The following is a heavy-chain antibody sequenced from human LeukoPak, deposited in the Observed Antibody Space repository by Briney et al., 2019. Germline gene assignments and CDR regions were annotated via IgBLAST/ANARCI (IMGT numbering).Heavy chain of an antibody. Sequence: SETLSLTCTVSGNSIDRGYYWGWIRQPPGKGLEWIGSFYHSVSTYYNPSLKSRVTISVDSSKNQFSLKLSSVTAADTAVYYCARDMRGGNSYYFDSWGQGTLVTVSS. D-gene: IGHD4-23*01. J-gene: IGHJ4*02. V-gene: IGHV4-38-2*02. CDR2: FYHSVST. CDR3: ARDMRGGNSYYFDS. CDR1: GNSIDRGYY.